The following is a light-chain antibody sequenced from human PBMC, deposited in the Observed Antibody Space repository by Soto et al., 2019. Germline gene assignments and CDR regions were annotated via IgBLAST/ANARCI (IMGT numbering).Light chain of an antibody. CDR3: SSYTTSNTRQIV. CDR1: SSDVGGYNY. CDR2: DVS. J-gene: IGLJ1*01. Sequence: QSVLTQPASVSGSPGQSITISCTGTSSDVGGYNYVSWYQLHPGKAPKLIIYDVSNRPSGVSIRFSGSKSDNTASLTISGLQPEDEADYHCSSYTTSNTRQIVFGTGTKLTVL. V-gene: IGLV2-14*03.